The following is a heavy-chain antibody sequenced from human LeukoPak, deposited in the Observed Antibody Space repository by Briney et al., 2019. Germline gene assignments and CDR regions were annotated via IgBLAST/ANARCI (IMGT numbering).Heavy chain of an antibody. D-gene: IGHD6-13*01. CDR2: IQYDVSSE. CDR3: AREYSGRCIHAFHS. CDR1: GFTFSTYG. V-gene: IGHV3-30*02. Sequence: GGSLRLSCAASGFTFSTYGMHWVRQAPGKGLEWVAFIQYDVSSEYYADSVKGRFTVSRDNSKNTVYLQMNSLRAEDTAVYYCAREYSGRCIHAFHSWGQGTMVTVSS. J-gene: IGHJ3*02.